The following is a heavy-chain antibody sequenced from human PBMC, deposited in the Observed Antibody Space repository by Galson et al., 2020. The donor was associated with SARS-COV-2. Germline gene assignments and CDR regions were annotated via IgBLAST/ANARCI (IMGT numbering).Heavy chain of an antibody. D-gene: IGHD3-22*01. CDR1: GYTLNELS. CDR3: ATGPPITTDSWFDP. Sequence: ASVQVSCKVSGYTLNELSMHWVRQAPGKGLEWMGGFYPEDGETIYAQKFQGRVTMTEDTSTDTAYMELSSLRSEDTAVYYCATGPPITTDSWFDPWGQGTLVTVSS. CDR2: FYPEDGET. J-gene: IGHJ5*02. V-gene: IGHV1-24*01.